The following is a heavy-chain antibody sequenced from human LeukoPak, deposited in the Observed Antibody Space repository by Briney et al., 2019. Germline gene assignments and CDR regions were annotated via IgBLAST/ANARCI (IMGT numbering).Heavy chain of an antibody. V-gene: IGHV3-53*01. CDR1: GFTVSSNY. CDR3: ARAGPSSSWHQFDY. D-gene: IGHD6-13*01. CDR2: IYSGGTT. Sequence: GGSLRLSCTASGFTVSSNYMSWVRQAPGKGLEWVSVIYSGGTTYYADSVKGRFTISRDNSKNTLYLQMNRLRAEDTAVYYCARAGPSSSWHQFDYWGQGTLVTVSS. J-gene: IGHJ4*02.